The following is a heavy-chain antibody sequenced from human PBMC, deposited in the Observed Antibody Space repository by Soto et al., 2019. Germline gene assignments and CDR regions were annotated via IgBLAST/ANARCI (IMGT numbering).Heavy chain of an antibody. D-gene: IGHD6-19*01. CDR1: GGSVSSGGYY. Sequence: SETLSLTCTVSGGSVSSGGYYWSWIRQHPGKGLEWIGYIYYSGSTYYNPSLKSRVTISVDTSKNQFSLKLSSVTAADTAVHSCGRGGSSGRRVFDICAKGKMVT. J-gene: IGHJ3*02. CDR3: GRGGSSGRRVFDI. V-gene: IGHV4-31*03. CDR2: IYYSGST.